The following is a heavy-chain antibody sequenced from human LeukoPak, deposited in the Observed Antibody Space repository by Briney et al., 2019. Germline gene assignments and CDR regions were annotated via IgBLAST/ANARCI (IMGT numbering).Heavy chain of an antibody. CDR2: INWSGGST. CDR3: ARVGHYDSSGYWGY. V-gene: IGHV3-20*04. D-gene: IGHD3-22*01. J-gene: IGHJ4*02. CDR1: GFTFDDYG. Sequence: PGGSLRLSCAASGFTFDDYGMSWVRQAPGKGLEWVSGINWSGGSTGYADSVKGRFTISRDNAKNSLYLQMNSLRAEDTALYYCARVGHYDSSGYWGYWGQGTLVTVSS.